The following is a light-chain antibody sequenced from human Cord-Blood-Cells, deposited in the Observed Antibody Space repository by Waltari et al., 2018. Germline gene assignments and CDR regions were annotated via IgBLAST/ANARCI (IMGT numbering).Light chain of an antibody. Sequence: DIVMTQSPDSLAVSLGERATINCKSSQSVLYSSNNKNYLAWYQQKPGQPPKLLIYWASTRESGVPDRFSGSGSGTDFTLTISSLQAEDVAVYYCQQYYSTPPKKITFGPGTKVDIK. CDR1: QSVLYSSNNKNY. V-gene: IGKV4-1*01. J-gene: IGKJ3*01. CDR2: WAS. CDR3: QQYYSTPPKKIT.